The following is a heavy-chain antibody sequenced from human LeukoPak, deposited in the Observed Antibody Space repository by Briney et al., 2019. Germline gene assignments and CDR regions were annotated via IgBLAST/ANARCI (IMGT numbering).Heavy chain of an antibody. D-gene: IGHD5-12*01. V-gene: IGHV3-9*03. CDR2: ISWNSGSI. CDR1: GFTFDDYA. J-gene: IGHJ4*02. CDR3: AKGGGYDPYYFDY. Sequence: GGSLRLSCAASGFTFDDYAMHWVRQAPGKGLEWVSGISWNSGSIGYADSVKGRFTISRDNAKNSLYLQMNSLRAEDMALYYCAKGGGYDPYYFDYWGQGTLVTVSS.